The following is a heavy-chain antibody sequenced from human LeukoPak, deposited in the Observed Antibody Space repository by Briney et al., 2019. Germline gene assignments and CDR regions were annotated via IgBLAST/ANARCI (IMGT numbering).Heavy chain of an antibody. J-gene: IGHJ5*02. V-gene: IGHV3-30*02. CDR2: IRYDGSNE. Sequence: GGSLRLSCAASGFTFSVYGMHWVRQAPGKGLEWVAFIRYDGSNEYYADSVKGRFTISRDNSKHTLYLQMNSLRAEDTAVYYCARVPDYYYDSSGYYPPAGWFDPWGQGTLVTVSS. D-gene: IGHD3-22*01. CDR3: ARVPDYYYDSSGYYPPAGWFDP. CDR1: GFTFSVYG.